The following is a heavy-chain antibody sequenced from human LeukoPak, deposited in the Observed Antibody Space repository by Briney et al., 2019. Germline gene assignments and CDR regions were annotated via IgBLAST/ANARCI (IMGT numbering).Heavy chain of an antibody. D-gene: IGHD6-19*01. CDR3: ARGPMYTSGWYVY. J-gene: IGHJ4*02. CDR2: IYASGST. CDR1: GDSISSGNYY. Sequence: SETLSLTCTVSGDSISSGNYYWSWIRQPAGKGLEWIGRIYASGSTNYNPSLKSRVSISLDTSKNQFSLKLSSATAADTAVYYCARGPMYTSGWYVYWGQGTLVTVSS. V-gene: IGHV4-61*02.